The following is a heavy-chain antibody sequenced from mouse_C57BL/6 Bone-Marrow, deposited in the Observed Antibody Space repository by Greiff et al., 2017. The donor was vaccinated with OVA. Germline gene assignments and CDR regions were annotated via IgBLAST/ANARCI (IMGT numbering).Heavy chain of an antibody. CDR1: GYTFTSYT. D-gene: IGHD1-1*01. Sequence: QVQLKESGAELARPGASVKMSCKASGYTFTSYTMHWVKQRPGQGLEWIGYINPSSGYTKYNQKFKDKATLTADKSSSTAYMQLSSLTSEDSAVYYCANYYGSSPDYWGQGTTLTVSS. CDR2: INPSSGYT. CDR3: ANYYGSSPDY. V-gene: IGHV1-4*01. J-gene: IGHJ2*01.